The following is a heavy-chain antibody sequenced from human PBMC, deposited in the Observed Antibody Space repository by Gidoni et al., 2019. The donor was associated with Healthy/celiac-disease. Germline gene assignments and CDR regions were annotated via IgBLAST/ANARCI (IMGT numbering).Heavy chain of an antibody. Sequence: QVQPVQSGAEVKKPGASVKVSCKASGYTFTGYSMPWVRQAPGQGLEWMGWINPNSGGTNYAQKFQGRVTMTRDTSISTAYMELSRLRSDDTAVYYCARDYSSSYHFDYWGQGTLVTVSS. D-gene: IGHD6-6*01. V-gene: IGHV1-2*02. CDR1: GYTFTGYS. J-gene: IGHJ4*02. CDR3: ARDYSSSYHFDY. CDR2: INPNSGGT.